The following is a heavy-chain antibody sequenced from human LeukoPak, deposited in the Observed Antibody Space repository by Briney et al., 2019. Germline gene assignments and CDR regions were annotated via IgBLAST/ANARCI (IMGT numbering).Heavy chain of an antibody. CDR1: GFGVSGNA. CDR3: ATPPTVTRNY. Sequence: GGSLRLSCEASGFGVSGNAMAWVRQAAGKGLQWVSGLGSDGRTHYTDSVKGRFTISRDNSKNTLYLQMNSLRAEDTAVYYCATPPTVTRNYWGQGTLVTVSS. D-gene: IGHD4-17*01. J-gene: IGHJ4*02. V-gene: IGHV3-23*01. CDR2: LGSDGRT.